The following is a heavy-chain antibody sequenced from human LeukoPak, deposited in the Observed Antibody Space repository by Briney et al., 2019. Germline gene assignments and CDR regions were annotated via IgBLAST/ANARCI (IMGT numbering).Heavy chain of an antibody. J-gene: IGHJ6*04. CDR1: GYTLTELS. CDR3: ATGGLSGWSLFLDV. V-gene: IGHV1-24*01. CDR2: FDPEDGET. Sequence: ASVKVSCTVSGYTLTELSMHWVRQAPGTGLEWMGGFDPEDGETIYAQTFQGRVTMTEDTSTDTAYMELSSLRSEDTAVYYCATGGLSGWSLFLDVWGKGTTVTVSS. D-gene: IGHD6-19*01.